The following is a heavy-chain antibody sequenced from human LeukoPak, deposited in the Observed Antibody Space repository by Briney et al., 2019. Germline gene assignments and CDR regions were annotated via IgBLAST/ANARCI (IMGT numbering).Heavy chain of an antibody. V-gene: IGHV4-59*08. D-gene: IGHD3/OR15-3a*01. CDR2: FYYSGST. CDR3: ARQTGSGLFILP. CDR1: GASISSYY. J-gene: IGHJ4*02. Sequence: PSETLSLTCTVSGASISSYYWSWIRQPPGKGLEWIGYFYYSGSTNYNPSLKSRVTISVDTSKNQFSLRLTSVTAADTAVYYCARQTGSGLFILPGGQGTLVTVSS.